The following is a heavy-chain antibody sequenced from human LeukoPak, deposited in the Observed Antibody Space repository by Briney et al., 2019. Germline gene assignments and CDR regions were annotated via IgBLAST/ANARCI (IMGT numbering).Heavy chain of an antibody. D-gene: IGHD3-3*01. CDR1: GFTFSSYA. V-gene: IGHV3-23*01. Sequence: PGGSLRLSCAASGFTFSSYAMSWVRQAPGKGLEWVSAISGSGGSTYYADSVKGRFTISRDNSKSTLYLQMNSLRAEDTAVYYCAKDSTYYDFWSGYYGTDAFDIWGQGTMVTVSS. J-gene: IGHJ3*02. CDR2: ISGSGGST. CDR3: AKDSTYYDFWSGYYGTDAFDI.